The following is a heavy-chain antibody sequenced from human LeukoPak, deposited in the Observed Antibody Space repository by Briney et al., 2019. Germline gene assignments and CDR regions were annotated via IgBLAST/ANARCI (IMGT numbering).Heavy chain of an antibody. D-gene: IGHD4-17*01. CDR2: IYVGDSDT. V-gene: IGHV5-51*01. CDR1: GNSFTTYW. CDR3: ARGHDYGDYVPHSY. J-gene: IGHJ4*02. Sequence: GESLKISCKGSGNSFTTYWIAWVRQMPGKGLEWMGIIYVGDSDTRYRPSFQGQVTISADKSINTAYLQWSSLKASDTAMYYCARGHDYGDYVPHSYWGQGTLVTVSS.